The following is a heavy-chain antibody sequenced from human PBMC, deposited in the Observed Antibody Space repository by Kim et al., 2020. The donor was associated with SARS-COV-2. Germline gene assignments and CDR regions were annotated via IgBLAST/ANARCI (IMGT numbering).Heavy chain of an antibody. J-gene: IGHJ3*01. V-gene: IGHV4-34*01. CDR3: ARREAPTIGKLRVLEWLRGRRAFDL. CDR2: INHSGST. D-gene: IGHD3-3*01. Sequence: SETLSLTCAVYGGSFSGYFWTWIRQPPGKGLEWIGEINHSGSTNYNPSLKSRVTVSADTSKNQFSLKLRSVTAADTAVYYCARREAPTIGKLRVLEWLRGRRAFDLWGQGTMVTVSS. CDR1: GGSFSGYF.